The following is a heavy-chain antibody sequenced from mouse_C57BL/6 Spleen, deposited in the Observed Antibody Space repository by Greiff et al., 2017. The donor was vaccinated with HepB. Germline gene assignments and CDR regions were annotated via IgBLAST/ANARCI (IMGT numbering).Heavy chain of an antibody. J-gene: IGHJ2*01. V-gene: IGHV3-6*01. CDR2: ISYDGSN. D-gene: IGHD2-1*01. CDR1: GYSITSGYY. CDR3: ARFYGNYVYFDY. Sequence: DVQLQESGPGLVKPSQSLSLTCSVTGYSITSGYYWNWIRQFPGNKLEWMGYISYDGSNNYNPSLKNRISITRDTSKNQFFLKLNSVTNEDTATYYCARFYGNYVYFDYWGQGTTLTVSS.